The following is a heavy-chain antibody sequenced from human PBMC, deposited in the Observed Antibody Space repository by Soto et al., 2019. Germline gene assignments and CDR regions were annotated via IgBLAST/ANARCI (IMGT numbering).Heavy chain of an antibody. J-gene: IGHJ4*02. D-gene: IGHD3-22*01. Sequence: QEQLVQSGAEVKKPGSSVKVSCKASGGLFSSYPISWVRQVPGQGLEWRGGIIPVFQTAYYTQRFQGRVTITADESTNTAYMELSSLRSEDTAIYYCARGGSGYTWFHEFWGQGTLVTVSS. CDR2: IIPVFQTA. V-gene: IGHV1-69*01. CDR1: GGLFSSYP. CDR3: ARGGSGYTWFHEF.